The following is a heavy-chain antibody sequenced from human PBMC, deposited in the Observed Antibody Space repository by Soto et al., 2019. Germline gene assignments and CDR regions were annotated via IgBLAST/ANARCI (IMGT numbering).Heavy chain of an antibody. J-gene: IGHJ6*03. V-gene: IGHV4-59*01. CDR2: IYYSGST. CDR3: ARVGSSSFYYYYYMDV. Sequence: SETLSLTCTVSGGSISSYYWSWIRQPPGKGLEWIGYIYYSGSTNYNPSLKSRVTISVDTSKNQFSLKLSSVTAADTAVYYCARVGSSSFYYYYYMDVWGKGTTVTVSS. D-gene: IGHD6-6*01. CDR1: GGSISSYY.